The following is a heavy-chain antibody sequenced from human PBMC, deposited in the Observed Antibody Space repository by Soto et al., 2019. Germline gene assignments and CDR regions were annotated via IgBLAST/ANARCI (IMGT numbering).Heavy chain of an antibody. J-gene: IGHJ4*02. CDR3: ATGSSGSYRYYFDY. V-gene: IGHV3-23*01. CDR2: ISSSGAGT. Sequence: GGSLRLSCAASELTFSNYAMTWVRQPPGKGLEWVSAISSSGAGTYYADSVKGRFTISRDNSKNTLYLQMNSLRAEDTAVYYCATGSSGSYRYYFDYWGQGTLVTVSS. D-gene: IGHD3-10*01. CDR1: ELTFSNYA.